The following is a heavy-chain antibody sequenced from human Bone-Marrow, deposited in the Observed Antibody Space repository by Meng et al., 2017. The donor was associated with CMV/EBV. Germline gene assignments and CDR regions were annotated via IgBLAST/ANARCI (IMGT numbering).Heavy chain of an antibody. J-gene: IGHJ5*02. Sequence: SVKVSCKASGYTFTSYYMHWVRQAPGQGLEWMGGIIPIFGTANYAQKFQGRVTITTDESTSTAYMELSSLRSEDTAVYYCARTDSRFDPWGQGTLVTVSS. CDR1: GYTFTSYY. CDR3: ARTDSRFDP. D-gene: IGHD3-22*01. CDR2: IIPIFGTA. V-gene: IGHV1-69*05.